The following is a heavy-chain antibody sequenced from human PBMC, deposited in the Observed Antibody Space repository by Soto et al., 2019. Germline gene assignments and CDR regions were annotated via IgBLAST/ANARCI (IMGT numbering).Heavy chain of an antibody. Sequence: QVQLQESGPGLVKPSETLTLTCTVSGDSFSDYYWNWIRQVPGKGLEWIGFVFHSATTSYNPSLKTRVASSVDSSKKQFSLRLTSVSAADTAIYYCARGHYSSGWPIDHWGQGILVTVSS. V-gene: IGHV4-59*01. J-gene: IGHJ4*02. CDR1: GDSFSDYY. CDR2: VFHSATT. D-gene: IGHD6-19*01. CDR3: ARGHYSSGWPIDH.